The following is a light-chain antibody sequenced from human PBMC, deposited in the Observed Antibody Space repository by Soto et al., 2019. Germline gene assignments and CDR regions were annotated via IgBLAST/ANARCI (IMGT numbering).Light chain of an antibody. V-gene: IGKV3-11*01. CDR3: QQRSNWPRT. CDR1: QSVNSY. CDR2: DAS. Sequence: PGERATLSCRASQSVNSYLAWYQQKPGQAPRLLISDASNRATGIPARFSGSGSGTDFTLTISSLEPEDFAVYYCQQRSNWPRTFGQGTKVEIK. J-gene: IGKJ1*01.